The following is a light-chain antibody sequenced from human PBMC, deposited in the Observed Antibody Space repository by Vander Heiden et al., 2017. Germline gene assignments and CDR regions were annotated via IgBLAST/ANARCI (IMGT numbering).Light chain of an antibody. CDR3: QQYGSSPMYT. J-gene: IGKJ2*01. V-gene: IGKV3-20*01. CDR2: GAS. Sequence: IVSTQSPGTLSLSPGERATLSCRASQSVGSSYLAWYQQKPGQAPRLLIYGASSRATGIPDRFSGSGSGTDFTLTISRLEPEDFAVYYCQQYGSSPMYTFGQGTKLEIK. CDR1: QSVGSSY.